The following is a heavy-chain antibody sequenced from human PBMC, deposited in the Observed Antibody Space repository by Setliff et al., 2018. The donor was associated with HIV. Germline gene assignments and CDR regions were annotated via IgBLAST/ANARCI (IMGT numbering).Heavy chain of an antibody. Sequence: AAVKVSCKTSGYTFTAFYIHWVRQAPGQGLEWLGVINPSDGFTTRAQKFQGRLTMTRDTSTGTVHMDLSSLRSEYTAIYYCAKDRVSGWNNWFDPWGQGTLVTVSS. CDR2: INPSDGFT. J-gene: IGHJ5*02. D-gene: IGHD6-19*01. V-gene: IGHV1-46*01. CDR3: AKDRVSGWNNWFDP. CDR1: GYTFTAFY.